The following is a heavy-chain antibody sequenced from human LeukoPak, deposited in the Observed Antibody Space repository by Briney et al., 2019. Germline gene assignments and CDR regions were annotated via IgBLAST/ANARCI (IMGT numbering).Heavy chain of an antibody. V-gene: IGHV1-18*01. CDR3: ARRPIVGATSWFDP. D-gene: IGHD1-26*01. Sequence: GASVKVSCKASGYTFTGYGISWVRQAPGQGLEWMGWISAYNGNTDYAQKLQGRVTMTTDTSTSTAYMELRSLRSDDTAVYYCARRPIVGATSWFDPWGQGTLVTVSS. CDR1: GYTFTGYG. J-gene: IGHJ5*02. CDR2: ISAYNGNT.